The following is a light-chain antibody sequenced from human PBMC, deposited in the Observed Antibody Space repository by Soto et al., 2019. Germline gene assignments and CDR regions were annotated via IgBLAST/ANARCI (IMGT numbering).Light chain of an antibody. Sequence: EIVLTQSPATLSMSPGERATLSCRASQSVSSYLAWYRQNPGQAPRLLIYGASTRATDIPVRFSGSGTVTEFTLTISSLQSEDFAVYYCQQFNSWPYTFGQGTKLEIK. CDR3: QQFNSWPYT. V-gene: IGKV3-15*01. CDR1: QSVSSY. J-gene: IGKJ2*01. CDR2: GAS.